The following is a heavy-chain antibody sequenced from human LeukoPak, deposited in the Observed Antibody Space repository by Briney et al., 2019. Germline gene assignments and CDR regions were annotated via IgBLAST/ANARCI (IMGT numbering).Heavy chain of an antibody. D-gene: IGHD5-18*01. CDR3: ARETRIQLWFARYYYYGMDV. J-gene: IGHJ6*02. V-gene: IGHV1-8*01. Sequence: GASVKVSCKASGYTFTSYDINWVRQATGQGLEWMGWMNPNSGNTGYAQKFQGRVTMTRNTSISTAYMELSSLRSEDTAVYYCARETRIQLWFARYYYYGMDVWGQGTTVTVSS. CDR2: MNPNSGNT. CDR1: GYTFTSYD.